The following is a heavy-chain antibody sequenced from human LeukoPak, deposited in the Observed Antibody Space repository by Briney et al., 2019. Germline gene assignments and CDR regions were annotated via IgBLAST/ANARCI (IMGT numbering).Heavy chain of an antibody. CDR3: ARSPTEPHTYYYDSSSYYPRLFAY. J-gene: IGHJ4*02. D-gene: IGHD3-22*01. V-gene: IGHV1-69*13. CDR2: IIPIFGTA. Sequence: HVASVKVSCKASGYTFTSYGISWVRQAPGQGLEWMGGIIPIFGTANYAQKFQGRVTITADESTSTAYMELSSLRSEDTAVYYCARSPTEPHTYYYDSSSYYPRLFAYWGQGTLVTVSS. CDR1: GYTFTSYG.